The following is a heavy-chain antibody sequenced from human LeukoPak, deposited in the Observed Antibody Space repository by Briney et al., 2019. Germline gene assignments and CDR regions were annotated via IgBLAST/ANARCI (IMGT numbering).Heavy chain of an antibody. D-gene: IGHD3-22*01. J-gene: IGHJ4*02. V-gene: IGHV4-34*01. CDR1: GGSFSGYY. CDR2: INHSGST. CDR3: ARGLDYYDSSGYRLPALGY. Sequence: SETLSLTCAVYGGSFSGYYWNWIRQPPGKGLEWIGEINHSGSTSYNSSLKSRVTISVDTSKNQFSLKLTSVTAADTAVYYCARGLDYYDSSGYRLPALGYWGQGTLVTVSS.